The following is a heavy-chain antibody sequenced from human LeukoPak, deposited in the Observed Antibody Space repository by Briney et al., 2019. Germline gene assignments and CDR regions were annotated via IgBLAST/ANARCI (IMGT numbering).Heavy chain of an antibody. CDR2: INPNSGGT. V-gene: IGHV1-2*02. CDR3: ARGYCSSTSCNDAFDI. Sequence: GASVKVSCKASRYTFTCYYMHWVRQAPGQGLEWMGWINPNSGGTNYAQKFQGRVTMTRDTSISTAYMELSRLKSDDTAVYYCARGYCSSTSCNDAFDIWGQGTMVTVSS. D-gene: IGHD2-2*01. CDR1: RYTFTCYY. J-gene: IGHJ3*02.